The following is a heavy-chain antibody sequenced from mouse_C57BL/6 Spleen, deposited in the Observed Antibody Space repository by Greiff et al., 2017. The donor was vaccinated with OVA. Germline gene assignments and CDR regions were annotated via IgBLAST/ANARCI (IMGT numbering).Heavy chain of an antibody. D-gene: IGHD1-1*01. V-gene: IGHV1-53*01. CDR2: INPSNGGT. CDR3: AREIYYGSSLYWYFDV. CDR1: GYTFTSYW. Sequence: QVQLQQPGTELVKPGASVKLSCKASGYTFTSYWMHWVKQRPGQGLEWIGNINPSNGGTNYNEKFKRKATLTVDKSSSTAYMQLSSLTSEDSAVYYCAREIYYGSSLYWYFDVWGTGTTVTVSS. J-gene: IGHJ1*03.